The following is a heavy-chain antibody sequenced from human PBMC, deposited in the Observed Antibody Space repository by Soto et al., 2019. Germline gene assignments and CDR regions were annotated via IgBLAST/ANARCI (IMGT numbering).Heavy chain of an antibody. CDR1: GFSFNIFG. CDR3: AKDAYNAAFDV. CDR2: ISKNGDNQ. J-gene: IGHJ3*01. D-gene: IGHD1-1*01. Sequence: VGSLRLSCATSGFSFNIFGMHWVRQAPGKALEWVGLISKNGDNQYYGDSAKGRFIISRDNPKNSLYLQLHSLRPDDTAVYYCAKDAYNAAFDVWGQGTMVTVSS. V-gene: IGHV3-30*18.